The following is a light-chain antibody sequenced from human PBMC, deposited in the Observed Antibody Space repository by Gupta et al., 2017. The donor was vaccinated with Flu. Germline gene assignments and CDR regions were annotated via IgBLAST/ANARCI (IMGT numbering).Light chain of an antibody. CDR2: DNI. J-gene: IGLJ1*01. CDR3: QVWDARSDHLYV. CDR1: NIGSKS. V-gene: IGLV3-21*02. Sequence: SYVLTQPPSVSVPPGQTARVTCGAKNIGSKSVHWYQQKPGQAPVLVVYDNIDRPSGIPERFSGSNSGDTATLTTSRVEAGDEAAYYCQVWDARSDHLYVFGSATKVTVL.